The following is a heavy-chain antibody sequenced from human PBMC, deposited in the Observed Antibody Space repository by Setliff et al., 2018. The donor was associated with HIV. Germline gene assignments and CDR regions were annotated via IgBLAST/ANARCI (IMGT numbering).Heavy chain of an antibody. J-gene: IGHJ4*02. CDR3: AKGRHLLYYFDY. CDR1: GFTFSIYA. D-gene: IGHD1-26*01. CDR2: ISESGGTT. Sequence: GGSLRLSCAASGFTFSIYAMSWVRQAPGKGLEWVSGISESGGTTNYADSVKGRFTISRDNSKNMVFLQMNSLRAEDTAVYYCAKGRHLLYYFDYWGQGTLVTVSS. V-gene: IGHV3-23*01.